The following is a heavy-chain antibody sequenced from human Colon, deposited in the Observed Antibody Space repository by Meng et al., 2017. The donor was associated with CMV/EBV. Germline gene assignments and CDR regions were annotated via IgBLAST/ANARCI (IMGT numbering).Heavy chain of an antibody. CDR3: VRGGYSGTQTGGVQEY. CDR1: GGSISTYY. J-gene: IGHJ4*02. V-gene: IGHV4-4*07. CDR2: ISTNRNT. Sequence: VQLPGTGPGLVKPSETLSLTCTVSGGSISTYYWSWIRQPAGEGLEWLGRISTNRNTDYNPSLNSRATIWLDTSNNQFSLKLTSVTAADTAVYYCVRGGYSGTQTGGVQEYWGQGTLVTVSS. D-gene: IGHD5-12*01.